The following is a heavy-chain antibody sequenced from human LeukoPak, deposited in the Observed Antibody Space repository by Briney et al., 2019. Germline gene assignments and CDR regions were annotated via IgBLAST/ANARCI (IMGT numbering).Heavy chain of an antibody. CDR2: INHVGAT. CDR3: ARVVTLYDFWSGYYRGSFDY. D-gene: IGHD3-3*01. CDR1: GGSFSGYY. J-gene: IGHJ4*02. V-gene: IGHV4-34*01. Sequence: KPSETLSLTCAVYGGSFSGYYWSWIRQPPEKGLEWIGEINHVGATNYNPSLKSRVTISVDTSKNQFSLKLSSVTAADTAVYYCARVVTLYDFWSGYYRGSFDYWGQGTLVTVSS.